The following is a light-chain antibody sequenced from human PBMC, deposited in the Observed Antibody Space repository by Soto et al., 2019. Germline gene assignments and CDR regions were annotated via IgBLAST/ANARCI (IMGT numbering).Light chain of an antibody. CDR1: QSISSS. CDR2: HAS. CDR3: QQYYNWPPGT. J-gene: IGKJ1*01. Sequence: EIVLTQSPATLSVSPGERATLSCRASQSISSSLAWYQQQPGQAPRLLIYHASTRAACIPARFSGSGSGTEFTLTISSLQSEDFAVYYCQQYYNWPPGTFGQGTKVEIK. V-gene: IGKV3-15*01.